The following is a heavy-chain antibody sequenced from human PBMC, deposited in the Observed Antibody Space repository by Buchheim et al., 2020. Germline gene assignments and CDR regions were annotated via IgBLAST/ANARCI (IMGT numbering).Heavy chain of an antibody. CDR1: GGSISTYF. V-gene: IGHV4-59*08. D-gene: IGHD6-25*01. Sequence: QVQLQESGPGLVKPSETLSLTCFVSGGSISTYFWSWLRQPPGKGLEWIAFSHYSESTKYHPSLKNRVTMSVDRSRNQFSLKMTSATAADTAVYYCAWHSGAWPHYFDYWGQGAL. CDR3: AWHSGAWPHYFDY. J-gene: IGHJ4*02. CDR2: SHYSEST.